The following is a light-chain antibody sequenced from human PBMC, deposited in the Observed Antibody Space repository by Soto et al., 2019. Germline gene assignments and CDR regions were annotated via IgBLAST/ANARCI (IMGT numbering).Light chain of an antibody. Sequence: EIVLTQSPGALSLSPGERATLSCRASQSVSSNFLAWYQQKPGQAPRLLIYVASSRATGIPDRFSGSGSGTDITLTISRLEPEDFGVYYCQQYDISPFTFGPGTKVDIK. V-gene: IGKV3-20*01. CDR3: QQYDISPFT. CDR1: QSVSSNF. CDR2: VAS. J-gene: IGKJ3*01.